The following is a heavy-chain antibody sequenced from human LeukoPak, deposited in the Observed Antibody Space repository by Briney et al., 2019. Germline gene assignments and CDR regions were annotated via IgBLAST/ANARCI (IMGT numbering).Heavy chain of an antibody. CDR2: IRYDGSNK. J-gene: IGHJ5*02. D-gene: IGHD3-10*01. CDR3: AKDKGGSRSYYPNWFDP. Sequence: GGSLRLSCAASGFTFSSYGMHWVRQAPGKGLEWVAFIRYDGSNKYYADSVKGRFTISRDNSKNTLYLQMNSLRAEDTAVYYCAKDKGGSRSYYPNWFDPWGQGTLVTVSS. CDR1: GFTFSSYG. V-gene: IGHV3-30*02.